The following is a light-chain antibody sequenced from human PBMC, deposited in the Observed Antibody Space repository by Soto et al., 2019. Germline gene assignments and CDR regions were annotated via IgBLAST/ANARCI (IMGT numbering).Light chain of an antibody. CDR1: QSVSSSY. J-gene: IGKJ2*01. CDR2: GVS. CDR3: QHYGSSPPDT. V-gene: IGKV3-20*01. Sequence: EIVLTQSPGTLSLSPGERATLSCRASQSVSSSYLAWYQQKPGQAPRLLIYGVSSRPPGIPDRLSGSGSGADFTLTISRLVPEDFAVYYCQHYGSSPPDTFGQGTKLEI.